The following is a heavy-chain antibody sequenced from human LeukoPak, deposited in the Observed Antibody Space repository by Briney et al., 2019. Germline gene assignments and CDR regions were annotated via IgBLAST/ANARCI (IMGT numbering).Heavy chain of an antibody. CDR3: ARFYDFWSGYYPRSRAFDI. V-gene: IGHV1-2*02. D-gene: IGHD3-3*01. J-gene: IGHJ3*02. Sequence: EASVKVSCKASGYTFTSYYMHWVRQAPGQGLEWMGWINPNSGGTNYAQKFQGRVTMTRDTSISTAYMELSRLRSDDTAVSYCARFYDFWSGYYPRSRAFDIWGEGTMVTVSS. CDR2: INPNSGGT. CDR1: GYTFTSYY.